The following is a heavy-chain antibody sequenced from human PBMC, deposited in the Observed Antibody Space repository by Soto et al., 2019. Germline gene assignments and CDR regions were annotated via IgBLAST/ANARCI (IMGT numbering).Heavy chain of an antibody. CDR2: IKQDGSEK. Sequence: GGSLRLSCAASGFTFGSYWMSWVRQAPGKGLEWVTKIKQDGSEKYYVDSVKGRFTISRDNAKNSLYLQMNSLRADDTAVYYCAGAEYSSSWYEGVGHLDYWGQGTLVTVSS. J-gene: IGHJ4*02. CDR1: GFTFGSYW. D-gene: IGHD6-13*01. CDR3: AGAEYSSSWYEGVGHLDY. V-gene: IGHV3-7*03.